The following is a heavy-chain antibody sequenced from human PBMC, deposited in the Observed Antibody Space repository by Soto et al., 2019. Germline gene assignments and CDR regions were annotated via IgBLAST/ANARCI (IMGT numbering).Heavy chain of an antibody. V-gene: IGHV1-69*02. Sequence: QVQLVQSGAEVKKPWSSVKVSCKASGGTFNVYTIIWVRQAPGQGLEWMGRIIPMLAITNYAQRFQGRVTLTADTSTTTAYMELSSLTSEDTAVYYCALGSWSGETFDIWGQGTLVTVSS. CDR1: GGTFNVYT. CDR2: IIPMLAIT. CDR3: ALGSWSGETFDI. D-gene: IGHD6-13*01. J-gene: IGHJ3*02.